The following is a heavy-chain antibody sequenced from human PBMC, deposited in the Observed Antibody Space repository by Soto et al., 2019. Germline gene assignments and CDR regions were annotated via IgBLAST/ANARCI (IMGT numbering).Heavy chain of an antibody. CDR2: INPNSGGT. Sequence: ASVKVSCKASGYTFTGYYMHWVRQAPGQGLEWMGWINPNSGGTNYAQKFQGRVTMTRDTSISTAYMELSRLRSDDTAVYYCASLSLIAVAGLDAFDIWGQGTMVTVS. J-gene: IGHJ3*02. CDR3: ASLSLIAVAGLDAFDI. D-gene: IGHD6-19*01. V-gene: IGHV1-2*02. CDR1: GYTFTGYY.